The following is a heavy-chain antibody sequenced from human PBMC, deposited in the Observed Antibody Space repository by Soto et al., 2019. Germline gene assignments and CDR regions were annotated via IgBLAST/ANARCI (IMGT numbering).Heavy chain of an antibody. D-gene: IGHD6-13*01. CDR3: ARMASAGTLNWFDP. J-gene: IGHJ5*02. CDR1: GYTFINFD. Sequence: ASVKVSCKASGYTFINFDISWVRQAAGQGLEWLGWMNPGSGKTGYASKFQGRVAMTRDASTGTSHLELSSLTSDDTAVYYCARMASAGTLNWFDPWRQGTLVTVSS. V-gene: IGHV1-8*02. CDR2: MNPGSGKT.